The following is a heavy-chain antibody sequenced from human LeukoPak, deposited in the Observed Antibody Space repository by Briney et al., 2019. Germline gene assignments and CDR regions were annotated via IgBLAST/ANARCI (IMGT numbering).Heavy chain of an antibody. Sequence: SETLSLTCTVSGGSISSYYWSWIRQPPGKGLEWIGYIYTSGSTNYNPSLKSRVTISVDTSKNQFSLKLSSVTAADTAVYYCARPARDSRHCSSTSCYRAWWYFDLWGRGTLVTVSS. CDR2: IYTSGST. CDR1: GGSISSYY. V-gene: IGHV4-4*09. D-gene: IGHD2-2*02. J-gene: IGHJ2*01. CDR3: ARPARDSRHCSSTSCYRAWWYFDL.